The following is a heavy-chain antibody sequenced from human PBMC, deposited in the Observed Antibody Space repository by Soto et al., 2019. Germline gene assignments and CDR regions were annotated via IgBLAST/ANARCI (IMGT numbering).Heavy chain of an antibody. V-gene: IGHV4-59*01. CDR2: IYYSGST. CDR3: ARDPLLGDSSGYYYGGDVGAFDI. D-gene: IGHD3-22*01. Sequence: LSLTCTVSGGSISSYYWSWIRQPPGKGLEWIGYIYYSGSTNYNPSLKSRVTISADTSKNQFSLKLSSVTAADTAVYYCARDPLLGDSSGYYYGGDVGAFDIWGQGTMVTVS. J-gene: IGHJ3*02. CDR1: GGSISSYY.